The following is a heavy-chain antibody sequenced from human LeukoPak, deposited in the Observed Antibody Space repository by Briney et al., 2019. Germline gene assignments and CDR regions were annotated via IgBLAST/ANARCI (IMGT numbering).Heavy chain of an antibody. CDR3: ARHQRGNSDAFDI. Sequence: SETLSLTCTVSGYSISSGYYWGWIRQPAGQGLEWIGRIYTSGSTNYNPSLKSRVTISVDTSKNQFSLKLSSVTAADTAVYYCARHQRGNSDAFDIWGQGTMVIVSS. J-gene: IGHJ3*02. CDR1: GYSISSGYY. V-gene: IGHV4-61*02. CDR2: IYTSGST. D-gene: IGHD4-23*01.